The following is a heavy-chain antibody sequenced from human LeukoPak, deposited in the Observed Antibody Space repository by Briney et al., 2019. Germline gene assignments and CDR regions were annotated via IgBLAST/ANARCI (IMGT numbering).Heavy chain of an antibody. V-gene: IGHV1-46*01. J-gene: IGHJ4*02. D-gene: IGHD3/OR15-3a*01. CDR1: GYTFTSYF. Sequence: ASVKVSCKTSGYTFTSYFIHGVRQAPGQGLEWMGIINPSGASTSYAQRFQGRVTMTRDMSTSTVYMELSSMRSEDTAVYYCARETPGTGAFDYWGQGTLVTVSS. CDR3: ARETPGTGAFDY. CDR2: INPSGAST.